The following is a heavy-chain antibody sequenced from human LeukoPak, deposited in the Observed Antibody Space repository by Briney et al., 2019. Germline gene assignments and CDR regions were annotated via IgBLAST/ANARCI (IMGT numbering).Heavy chain of an antibody. Sequence: SETLSLTCTVSGGSISSSSYYWGWIRQPPGKGREWIGSIYYSGSTYYNPSLKSRVTVSVDTSKNQFSLKLSSVTAADTAVYYCALTPGYCTNGVCLPDYFDYWGQGTLVTVSS. CDR2: IYYSGST. CDR3: ALTPGYCTNGVCLPDYFDY. J-gene: IGHJ4*02. D-gene: IGHD2-8*01. CDR1: GGSISSSSYY. V-gene: IGHV4-39*07.